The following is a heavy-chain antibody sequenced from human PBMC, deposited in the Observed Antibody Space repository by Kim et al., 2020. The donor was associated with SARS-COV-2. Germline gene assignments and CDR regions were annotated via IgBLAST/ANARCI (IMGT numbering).Heavy chain of an antibody. D-gene: IGHD1-26*01. CDR2: IYYSGST. Sequence: SETLSLTCTVSGGSISSGGYYWSWIRQHPGKGLEWIGYIYYSGSTHYNPSLKSRVTISVDTSKNQFSLKLSSVTAADTAVYYCARAGSYYDAFDIWGQGTMVTVSS. CDR3: ARAGSYYDAFDI. V-gene: IGHV4-31*03. J-gene: IGHJ3*02. CDR1: GGSISSGGYY.